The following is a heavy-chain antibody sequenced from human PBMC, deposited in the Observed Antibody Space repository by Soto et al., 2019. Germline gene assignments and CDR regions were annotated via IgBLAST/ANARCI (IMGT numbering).Heavy chain of an antibody. D-gene: IGHD3-22*01. CDR2: IYSGGST. CDR3: ARASRNYYDSSGYLYYFDY. CDR1: GFTVSSNY. V-gene: IGHV3-66*01. Sequence: EVQLVESGGGLVQPGGSLRLSCAASGFTVSSNYMSWVRQAPGKGLEWVSVIYSGGSTYYADSVKGRFTISRDNSKNTLYLQMNSLRAEDTAVYYCARASRNYYDSSGYLYYFDYWGQGTLVTGSS. J-gene: IGHJ4*02.